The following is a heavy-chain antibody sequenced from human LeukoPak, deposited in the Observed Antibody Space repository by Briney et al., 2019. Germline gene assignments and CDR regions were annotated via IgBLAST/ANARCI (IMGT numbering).Heavy chain of an antibody. CDR2: FDPEDGET. J-gene: IGHJ4*02. CDR1: GYTLTELS. V-gene: IGHV1-24*01. CDR3: ATTSRGTGSDPSFDY. Sequence: GASVSVSCKVSGYTLTELSMHWVRQAPGKGLEWMGGFDPEDGETIYAQKFQGRATMTEDTSTDTAYMELSSLRSEDTAVYYCATTSRGTGSDPSFDYWGQGTLVTVSS. D-gene: IGHD3-10*01.